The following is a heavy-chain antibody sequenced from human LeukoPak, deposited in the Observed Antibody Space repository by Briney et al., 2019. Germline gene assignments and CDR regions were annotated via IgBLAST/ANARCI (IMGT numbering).Heavy chain of an antibody. CDR1: GGSISSGDYY. J-gene: IGHJ5*02. CDR3: ARAELDYDSSGYYWSWFDP. V-gene: IGHV4-30-4*01. D-gene: IGHD3-22*01. Sequence: SETLSLTCTVSGGSISSGDYYWSWIRQPPGKGLEWIGYIYYSGSTCYNPSLKSRVTISVDTSKNQFSLKLSSVTAADTAVYYCARAELDYDSSGYYWSWFDPWGQGTLVTVSS. CDR2: IYYSGST.